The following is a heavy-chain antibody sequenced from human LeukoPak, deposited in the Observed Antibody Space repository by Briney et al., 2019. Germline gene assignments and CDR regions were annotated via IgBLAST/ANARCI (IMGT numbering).Heavy chain of an antibody. CDR1: GGSVSSGGYY. CDR2: IYYSGSP. D-gene: IGHD3-22*01. V-gene: IGHV4-31*03. CDR3: RVTGSRVYDSSGYYYDYFDC. J-gene: IGHJ4*02. Sequence: SQTLSLTCTVSGGSVSSGGYYWRWIRQHPGKGLEWLGYIYYSGSPYYNLSLKSRGTMSLDTSKNQFSLKPSSVTAADTAVYYCRVTGSRVYDSSGYYYDYFDCWGQGTLVTVSS.